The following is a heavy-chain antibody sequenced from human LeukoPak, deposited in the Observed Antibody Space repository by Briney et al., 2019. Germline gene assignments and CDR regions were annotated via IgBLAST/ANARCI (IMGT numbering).Heavy chain of an antibody. CDR1: GFTVSSNY. J-gene: IGHJ4*02. CDR2: IYSGGST. Sequence: PGGSLRLSCAASGFTVSSNYMSWVRQAPGKGLEWVSVIYSGGSTYYADSVKGRFTISRDNSKNTLYLQMNSLRAEDTAVYYCARVWFDHPVADYWGQGTLVTVSS. V-gene: IGHV3-53*01. CDR3: ARVWFDHPVADY. D-gene: IGHD3-10*01.